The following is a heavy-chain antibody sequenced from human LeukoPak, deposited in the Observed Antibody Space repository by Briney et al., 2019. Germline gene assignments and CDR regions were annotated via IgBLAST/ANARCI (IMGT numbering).Heavy chain of an antibody. D-gene: IGHD2/OR15-2a*01. CDR1: GFTYSSYG. CDR3: ARELSPAVKFYFDS. CDR2: IWYDGSNK. Sequence: PGGSLRLSCAASGFTYSSYGMHWVRQAPGKGLGWVAFIWYDGSNKYYADSVKGRFTISRDNSKNTVYLQMNSLRVEDTAVYYCARELSPAVKFYFDSWGQGTQVTVSS. V-gene: IGHV3-33*01. J-gene: IGHJ4*02.